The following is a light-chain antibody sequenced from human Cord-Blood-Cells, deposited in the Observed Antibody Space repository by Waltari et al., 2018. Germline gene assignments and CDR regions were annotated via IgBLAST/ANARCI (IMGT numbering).Light chain of an antibody. J-gene: IGKJ1*01. CDR1: QSVSSN. CDR3: QQYNNWPPWT. CDR2: GAS. V-gene: IGKV3-15*01. Sequence: EIVMTQPPATLSVSPGERATLSCRPSQSVSSNLAWYQQKPGQDPRLLIYGASTRATGIPARFSGSGSGTEFTLTISSLQSEDFAVYYCQQYNNWPPWTFGQGTKVEIK.